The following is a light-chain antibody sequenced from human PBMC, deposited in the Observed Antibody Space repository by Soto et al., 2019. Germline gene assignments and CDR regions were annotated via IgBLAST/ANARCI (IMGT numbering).Light chain of an antibody. CDR3: SSYTTSNTLDVV. CDR2: EVT. J-gene: IGLJ2*01. CDR1: SNDVGSYNY. V-gene: IGLV2-14*01. Sequence: QSALTQPASVSGSPGQSITISCTGSSNDVGSYNYVSWYQQYTGKSPKLMIYEVTNRPSGVSNRFSGSKSGNTASLTISGLQAEDEAIYYCSSYTTSNTLDVVFGGGTKLTVL.